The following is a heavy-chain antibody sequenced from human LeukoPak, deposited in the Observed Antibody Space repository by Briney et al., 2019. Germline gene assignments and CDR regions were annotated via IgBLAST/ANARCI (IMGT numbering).Heavy chain of an antibody. V-gene: IGHV3-53*01. CDR2: IYPGGSA. D-gene: IGHD3-3*01. Sequence: PGGSLRLSCAASEFTVSSTYITWLRQAPGKGLEWVSVIYPGGSALYADSVQGRFTISRDISQNIVYLQINNLRAEDTAVYYCARDRRSGLGHAFDIWGQGTMVTVSS. J-gene: IGHJ3*02. CDR1: EFTVSSTY. CDR3: ARDRRSGLGHAFDI.